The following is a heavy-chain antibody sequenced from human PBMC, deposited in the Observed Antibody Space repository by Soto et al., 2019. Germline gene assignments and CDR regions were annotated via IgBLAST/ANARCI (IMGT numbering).Heavy chain of an antibody. V-gene: IGHV3-23*01. J-gene: IGHJ4*02. CDR1: GFMFEHYA. D-gene: IGHD1-1*01. CDR2: ISGNGENT. Sequence: EVQLLESGGDLVQPGGSLRLTCRTSGFMFEHYAMSWVRQAPGKALEWVSTISGNGENTHYAGSVRGRFTISRDNSKTTVYLQMNSLGVEDTAVYYCAKPGGTPTTNFDFWGLGTLVTVAS. CDR3: AKPGGTPTTNFDF.